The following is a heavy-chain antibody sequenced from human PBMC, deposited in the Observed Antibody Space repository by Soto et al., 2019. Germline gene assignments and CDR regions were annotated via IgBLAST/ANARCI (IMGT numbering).Heavy chain of an antibody. CDR1: GYMFTRYY. V-gene: IGHV1-46*01. CDR3: ARGESCGGPCYSDHPAAFDI. D-gene: IGHD2-21*02. Sequence: QVHLVQTAAQVKRPGASVNVSCKASGYMFTRYYIHWVRQAPGQGLQWMGMINPRGGRTKYAQMFPGRVSMTADPSTNTAHMEMSSLRSEDTGVCYCARGESCGGPCYSDHPAAFDIWGLGTVVTVSS. CDR2: INPRGGRT. J-gene: IGHJ3*02.